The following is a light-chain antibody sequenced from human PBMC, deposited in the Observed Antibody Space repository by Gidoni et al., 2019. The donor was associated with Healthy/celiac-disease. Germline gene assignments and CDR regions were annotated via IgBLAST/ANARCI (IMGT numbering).Light chain of an antibody. Sequence: QSALTQPASVSGSPGQSITISCPGTSSDVGSYNLVSWYQQQPGKAPKLMIYEGSKRPSGVSNRFSGSKSGNTASLTISGLQAEDEADYYCCSYAGSSSWVFGGGTKLTVL. CDR1: SSDVGSYNL. CDR3: CSYAGSSSWV. V-gene: IGLV2-23*01. CDR2: EGS. J-gene: IGLJ3*02.